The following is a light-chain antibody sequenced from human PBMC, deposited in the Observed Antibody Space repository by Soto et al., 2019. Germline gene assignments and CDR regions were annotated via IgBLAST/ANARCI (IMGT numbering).Light chain of an antibody. CDR2: GAS. V-gene: IGKV3-20*01. CDR3: QQYGGSPRT. CDR1: QSVSNNY. Sequence: IVLTPSPGPLAFSPGERATLSCRASQSVSNNYLAWYQQKPGQAPRLLIYGASSRATGIPDRFSGSGSGTEFTLTISRLEPEDFAVFYCQQYGGSPRTFGQGTRVEIK. J-gene: IGKJ1*01.